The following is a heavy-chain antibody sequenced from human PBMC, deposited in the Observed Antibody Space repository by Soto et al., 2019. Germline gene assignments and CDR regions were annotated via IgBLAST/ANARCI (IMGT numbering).Heavy chain of an antibody. CDR3: TSSWGNYRYFDY. CDR2: CRNKANSYTT. J-gene: IGHJ4*02. D-gene: IGHD4-4*01. Sequence: GGSLRLSCAASGFTFSDFYVDWVRQAPGKGLEWVGRCRNKANSYTTEYAASLKDRFTVSRDDSKNSLYLQLNSLKTEVTAVYYCTSSWGNYRYFDYSGQGILVTVSS. CDR1: GFTFSDFY. V-gene: IGHV3-72*01.